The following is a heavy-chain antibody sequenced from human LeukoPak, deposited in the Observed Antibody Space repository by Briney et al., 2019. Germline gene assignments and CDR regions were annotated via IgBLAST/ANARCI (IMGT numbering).Heavy chain of an antibody. V-gene: IGHV1-46*01. CDR1: GYTFTSYY. D-gene: IGHD6-19*01. J-gene: IGHJ4*02. Sequence: AASVKVSCKASGYTFTSYYMHWVRQAPGQGLEWMGIINPSGGSTSYAQKFQGRVTMTRDTSKNQFSLKLSSVTAADTAVYYCARGTGYSSGWYAYWGQGTLVTVSS. CDR3: ARGTGYSSGWYAY. CDR2: INPSGGST.